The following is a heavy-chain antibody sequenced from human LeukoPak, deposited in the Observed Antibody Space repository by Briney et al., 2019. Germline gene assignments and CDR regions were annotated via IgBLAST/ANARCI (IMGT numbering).Heavy chain of an antibody. J-gene: IGHJ4*02. CDR1: GFIFSTYS. CDR3: ARFALKTPPTD. Sequence: GGSLRLSCAASGFIFSTYSMNWVRQAPGKGLEWVSSISSSSSYIYYADSVKGRFTISRDNAKNSLYLQMNSLRAEDTAVYYCARFALKTPPTDWGQGTLVTVSS. V-gene: IGHV3-21*01. CDR2: ISSSSSYI.